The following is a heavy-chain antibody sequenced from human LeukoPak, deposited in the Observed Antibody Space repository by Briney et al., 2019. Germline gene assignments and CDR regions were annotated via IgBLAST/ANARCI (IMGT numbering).Heavy chain of an antibody. J-gene: IGHJ6*02. CDR1: GFTFTSYS. D-gene: IGHD6-19*01. Sequence: PGGSLRLSCAASGFTFTSYSMNWVRQAPGKGLEWVGFIRSKAYGGTTEYAASVKGRFTISRDDSKSIAYLQMNSLKTEDTAVYYCTRGKSSGWDPPYSYYGMDVWGQGTTVTVSS. V-gene: IGHV3-49*04. CDR2: IRSKAYGGTT. CDR3: TRGKSSGWDPPYSYYGMDV.